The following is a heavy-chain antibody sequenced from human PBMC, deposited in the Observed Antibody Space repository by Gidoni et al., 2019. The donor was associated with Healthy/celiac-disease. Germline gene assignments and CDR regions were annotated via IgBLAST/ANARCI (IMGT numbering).Heavy chain of an antibody. CDR3: ARHSIAVAGTPIDY. CDR1: GGSISSSSYY. Sequence: QLQLQESGPGLVKPSETLSLTCTVSGGSISSSSYYWGWLRQPPGKGLEWIGSIYYSGSTYYNPSLKSRVTISVDTSKNQFSLKLSSVTAADTAVYYCARHSIAVAGTPIDYWGQGTLVTVSS. J-gene: IGHJ4*02. D-gene: IGHD6-19*01. CDR2: IYYSGST. V-gene: IGHV4-39*01.